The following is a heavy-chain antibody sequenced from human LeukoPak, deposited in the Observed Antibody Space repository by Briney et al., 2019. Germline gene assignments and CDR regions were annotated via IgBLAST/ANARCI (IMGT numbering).Heavy chain of an antibody. Sequence: GGSLRLSCAASGFTFDDYAMHWVRQGPGKGLEWVSSISWNGGSIGYADSVKGRFTISRDNAKNSLYLQMNSLRVDDTAMYYCARRGTSYYYYGMDVWGQGTTVTVSS. CDR3: ARRGTSYYYYGMDV. CDR1: GFTFDDYA. J-gene: IGHJ6*02. CDR2: ISWNGGSI. V-gene: IGHV3-9*01.